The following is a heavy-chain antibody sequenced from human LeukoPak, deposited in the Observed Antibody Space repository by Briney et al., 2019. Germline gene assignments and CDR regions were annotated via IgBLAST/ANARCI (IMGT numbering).Heavy chain of an antibody. CDR3: ARDVSVDDALEI. D-gene: IGHD2-8*01. V-gene: IGHV3-21*01. J-gene: IGHJ3*02. CDR1: GFTFSSFS. Sequence: GGSLRLSRAASGFTFSSFSMNWVRQAPGKGLEWVSSISSGSSYVYYADSVKGRFTISRDNAKNSLYLQMNSLRAEDTAVYYCARDVSVDDALEIWGQGTMVTVSS. CDR2: ISSGSSYV.